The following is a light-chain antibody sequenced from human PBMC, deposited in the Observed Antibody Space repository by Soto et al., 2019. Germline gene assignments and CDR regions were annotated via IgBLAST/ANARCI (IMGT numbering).Light chain of an antibody. CDR2: GNT. J-gene: IGLJ1*01. V-gene: IGLV1-40*01. CDR1: SSNIGAGCE. CDR3: QSYDSSLSASYV. Sequence: QSVLTQPPSVSEAPGQRVTSSCTGCSSNIGAGCEVHWYQHLPGKAPKLLIYGNTNRPSGVPDRFSGSKSGTSASLAITGLQAEDEADYYCQSYDSSLSASYVFGGGTKVTVL.